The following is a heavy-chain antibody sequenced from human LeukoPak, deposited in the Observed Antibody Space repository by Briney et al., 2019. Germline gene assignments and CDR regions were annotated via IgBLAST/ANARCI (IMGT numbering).Heavy chain of an antibody. J-gene: IGHJ4*02. Sequence: SGPTLVNPTETLTLTCTVCGFSLSNARMGVSWIRQPPGKALEWLAHIFSNDEKSYSTSLKSRLTISKDTSKSQVVLTMTNMDPVDTATYYCARIGQQPYYFDYWGQGTLVTVSS. V-gene: IGHV2-26*01. CDR3: ARIGQQPYYFDY. D-gene: IGHD6-13*01. CDR1: GFSLSNARMG. CDR2: IFSNDEK.